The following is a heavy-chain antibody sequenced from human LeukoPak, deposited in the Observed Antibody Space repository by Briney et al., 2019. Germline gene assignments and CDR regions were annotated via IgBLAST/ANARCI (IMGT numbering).Heavy chain of an antibody. V-gene: IGHV3-7*01. J-gene: IGHJ4*02. D-gene: IGHD5-24*01. CDR3: ARETPRRGETRDGYR. CDR2: IKEDGSET. Sequence: GGSLRLSCVASEFTFSNYWMAWVRQVPGKGLECLANIKEDGSETYYADSVKGRFTISRDNPKNLLFLQINSLRVEDTAVYYCARETPRRGETRDGYRWGQGTLVTVSS. CDR1: EFTFSNYW.